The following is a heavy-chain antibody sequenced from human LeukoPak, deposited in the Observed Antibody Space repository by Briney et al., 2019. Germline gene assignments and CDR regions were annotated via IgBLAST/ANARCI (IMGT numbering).Heavy chain of an antibody. Sequence: PGGSLRLSCAASGFTFASYAMGWVRQAPGKGLEWVSLITGSGGNTYSADSVKGRFTISRDTSNNTLFLQMNSLRAEDTAVYYCARDHVVRGVIIYYGMDVWGQGTTVTVSS. CDR2: ITGSGGNT. J-gene: IGHJ6*02. D-gene: IGHD3-10*01. CDR3: ARDHVVRGVIIYYGMDV. CDR1: GFTFASYA. V-gene: IGHV3-23*01.